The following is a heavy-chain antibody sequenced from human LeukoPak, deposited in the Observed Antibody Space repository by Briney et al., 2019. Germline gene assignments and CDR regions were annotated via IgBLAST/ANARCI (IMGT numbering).Heavy chain of an antibody. D-gene: IGHD6-13*01. CDR2: INHSGST. CDR3: ARAGYSTENWFDP. J-gene: IGHJ5*02. CDR1: GGSFSGYY. Sequence: PSETLSLTCAVYGGSFSGYYWSWIRQPPGKGLEWIWEINHSGSTNYNPSLKSRVTISVDTSKNQFSLKLSSVTAADTAVYYCARAGYSTENWFDPWGQGTLVTVSS. V-gene: IGHV4-34*01.